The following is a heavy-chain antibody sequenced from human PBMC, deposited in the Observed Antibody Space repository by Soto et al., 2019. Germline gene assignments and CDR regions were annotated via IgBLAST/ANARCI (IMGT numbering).Heavy chain of an antibody. CDR1: GFTFSNYW. Sequence: EVQLVESGGVLVQPGGSLRLSCAASGFTFSNYWMHWVRQAPGKGLMWVSRINTDGSRTTYADSVKGRFAISRDNAKNTLYLQMNSLRAEDTAVYYCARVKSGSYDWFDPWGQGTLVTVSS. CDR3: ARVKSGSYDWFDP. CDR2: INTDGSRT. J-gene: IGHJ5*02. V-gene: IGHV3-74*01. D-gene: IGHD3-10*01.